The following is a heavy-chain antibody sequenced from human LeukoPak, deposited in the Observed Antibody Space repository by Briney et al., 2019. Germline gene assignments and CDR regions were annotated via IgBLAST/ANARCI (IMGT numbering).Heavy chain of an antibody. J-gene: IGHJ4*02. CDR2: INPSGGST. CDR3: ARVRGEPHFDY. CDR1: GYTFTSYY. V-gene: IGHV1-46*01. D-gene: IGHD1-26*01. Sequence: ASVKVSCKASGYTFTSYYMRWVRQAPGQGLEWMGIINPSGGSTSYAQKFQGRVTMTRDTSTSTVYMELSSLRSEDTAVYYCARVRGEPHFDYWGQGTLVTVSS.